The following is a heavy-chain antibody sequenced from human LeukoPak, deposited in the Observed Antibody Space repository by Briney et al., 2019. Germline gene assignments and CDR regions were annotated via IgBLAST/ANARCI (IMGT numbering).Heavy chain of an antibody. CDR2: ISAYNGNT. V-gene: IGHV1-18*01. D-gene: IGHD6-13*01. J-gene: IGHJ4*02. CDR3: AREGVYQQLVLYYFDY. CDR1: GYTFTSYG. Sequence: GASVKVSCKASGYTFTSYGISWVRQAPGQGLEWMGWISAYNGNTNYAQKLQGRVTMTTDTSTSTAYMELRSLRSDDTAVYYCAREGVYQQLVLYYFDYCGQGTLVTVSS.